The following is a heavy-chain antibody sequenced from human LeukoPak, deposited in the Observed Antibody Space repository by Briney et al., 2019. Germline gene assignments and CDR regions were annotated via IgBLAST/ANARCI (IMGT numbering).Heavy chain of an antibody. V-gene: IGHV3-43D*03. Sequence: PGGSLRLSCAASGFTFDDYAMHWVRQAPGKGLEWVSLISWDGGSTYYADSVKGRFTISRDNSKNSLYLQMNSLRAEDTALYYCAKHRLPIAVAAEYYFDYWGQGTLVTVSS. D-gene: IGHD6-19*01. CDR3: AKHRLPIAVAAEYYFDY. CDR1: GFTFDDYA. CDR2: ISWDGGST. J-gene: IGHJ4*02.